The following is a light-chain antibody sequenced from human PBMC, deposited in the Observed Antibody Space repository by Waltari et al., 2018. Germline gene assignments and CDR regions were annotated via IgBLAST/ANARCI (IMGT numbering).Light chain of an antibody. CDR1: QDIKTY. V-gene: IGKV1-33*01. J-gene: IGKJ4*01. CDR3: QQYEDEST. Sequence: DVQMTQSPSSLSASVGARVTIPCQAIQDIKTYLNWYQQKSGKAPKVVIYDVSHLATGVPSRFSGTGYGTQFTLTISSLQPEDIATYYCQQYEDESTFGGGTKVEVK. CDR2: DVS.